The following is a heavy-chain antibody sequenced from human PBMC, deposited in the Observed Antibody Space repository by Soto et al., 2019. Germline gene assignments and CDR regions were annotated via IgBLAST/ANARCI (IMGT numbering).Heavy chain of an antibody. D-gene: IGHD6-19*01. CDR1: GGSIISYY. Sequence: SETLSLTCTVSGGSIISYYWSWIRQPPGKGLEWIGYIYYSGSTNYNPSLKSRVTISVDTSKNQFSLKLSSVTAADTAVYYCARAGVGSGWYNGNWFDPWGQGTLVTVSS. V-gene: IGHV4-59*01. CDR3: ARAGVGSGWYNGNWFDP. J-gene: IGHJ5*02. CDR2: IYYSGST.